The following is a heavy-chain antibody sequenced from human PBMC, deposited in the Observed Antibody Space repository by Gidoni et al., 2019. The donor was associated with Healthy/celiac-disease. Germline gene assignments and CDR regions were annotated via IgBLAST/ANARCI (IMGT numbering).Heavy chain of an antibody. J-gene: IGHJ3*02. CDR1: GFTFSSYA. CDR2: ISGSGGST. Sequence: EVQLLESGGGLVQPGGSLRLSCAAPGFTFSSYAMSWVRQAPGKGLEWVSAISGSGGSTYYADSVKGRFTISRDNSKNTLYLQMNSLRAEDTAVYYCAKSDRFRLRFLELVYYHDAFDIWGQGTMVTVSS. D-gene: IGHD3-3*01. CDR3: AKSDRFRLRFLELVYYHDAFDI. V-gene: IGHV3-23*01.